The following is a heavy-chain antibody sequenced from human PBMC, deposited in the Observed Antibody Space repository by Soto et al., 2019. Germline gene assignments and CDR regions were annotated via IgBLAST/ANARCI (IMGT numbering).Heavy chain of an antibody. CDR1: WFTVSSNY. D-gene: IGHD6-13*01. CDR2: IYSGGST. Sequence: ALRLSCSASWFTVSSNYRSWVLHNPGKGLEWVSVIYSGGSTYYADSVKGRFTISRDNSKNTLYLQMNSLRAEDTAVYYCARARRQQLVSVFDYWGQGTLVTVSS. J-gene: IGHJ4*02. CDR3: ARARRQQLVSVFDY. V-gene: IGHV3-53*01.